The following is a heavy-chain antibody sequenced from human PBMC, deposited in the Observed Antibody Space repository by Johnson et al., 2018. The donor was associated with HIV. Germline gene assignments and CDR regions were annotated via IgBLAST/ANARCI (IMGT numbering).Heavy chain of an antibody. Sequence: QLVESGGGVVQPGRSLRLSCAASGFTFSSYAMHWVRQAPGKGLELVGQVNPNGVTTYLTDSGKDRFNTSRDNAKNTLHLQLNSLKTEETAVYYCARGGGSYDAGDAFDTWGQGTMVTVSS. CDR1: GFTFSSYA. J-gene: IGHJ3*02. CDR2: VNPNGVTT. D-gene: IGHD1-26*01. V-gene: IGHV3-25*04. CDR3: ARGGGSYDAGDAFDT.